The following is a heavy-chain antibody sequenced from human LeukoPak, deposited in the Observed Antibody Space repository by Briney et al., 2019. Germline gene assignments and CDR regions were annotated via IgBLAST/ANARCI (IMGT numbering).Heavy chain of an antibody. V-gene: IGHV3-23*01. CDR2: SSGSGSIT. CDR3: AKDLSSGYYDAFDI. D-gene: IGHD3-22*01. J-gene: IGHJ3*02. CDR1: GFTSSSYV. Sequence: GGSLTLSCAASGFTSSSYVMSWVRQAPGKGLEWVSASSGSGSITYYADSVKGRFTISRDNSNNTLYLQMNSLRAEDKAVYYCAKDLSSGYYDAFDIWGQGTMVTVSS.